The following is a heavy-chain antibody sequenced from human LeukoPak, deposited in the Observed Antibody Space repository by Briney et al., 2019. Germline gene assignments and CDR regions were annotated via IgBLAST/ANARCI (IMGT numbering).Heavy chain of an antibody. Sequence: GGSLRLSCAASGFTVSSNYTSWVRQAPGKGLEWVSVIYSGGSTYYADSVKGRFTISRDNSKNMLYLQMNSLRAEDTAVYYCAKESGALGAPLYDYWGRGILVTASS. J-gene: IGHJ4*02. CDR2: IYSGGST. D-gene: IGHD4/OR15-4a*01. V-gene: IGHV3-53*01. CDR3: AKESGALGAPLYDY. CDR1: GFTVSSNY.